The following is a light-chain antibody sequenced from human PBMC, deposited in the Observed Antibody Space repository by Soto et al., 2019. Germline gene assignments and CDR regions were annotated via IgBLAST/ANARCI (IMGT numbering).Light chain of an antibody. Sequence: EIVLTQSPATLSLSPGERATLSCRASQSVSSYLAWYQQKPGQAPMLLIYGASNTATGIPARFSGSGSGTDCTLTISSLEPEDFAVYYWQQRSNWPRVTFGQGTRLEIK. CDR3: QQRSNWPRVT. V-gene: IGKV3-11*01. CDR2: GAS. CDR1: QSVSSY. J-gene: IGKJ5*01.